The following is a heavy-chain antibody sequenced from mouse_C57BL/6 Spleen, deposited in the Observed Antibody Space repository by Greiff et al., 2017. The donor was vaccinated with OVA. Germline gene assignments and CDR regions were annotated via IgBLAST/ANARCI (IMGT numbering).Heavy chain of an antibody. V-gene: IGHV1-15*01. D-gene: IGHD2-1*01. CDR1: GYTFTDYE. CDR3: TREGDYGNYERFAY. CDR2: IDPETGGT. J-gene: IGHJ3*01. Sequence: QVQLKQSGAELVRPGASVTLSCKASGYTFTDYEMHWVKQTPVHGLEWIGAIDPETGGTAYNQKFKGKAILTADKASSTAYMELRSLTSEDSAVYYGTREGDYGNYERFAYGGQGTLVTVSA.